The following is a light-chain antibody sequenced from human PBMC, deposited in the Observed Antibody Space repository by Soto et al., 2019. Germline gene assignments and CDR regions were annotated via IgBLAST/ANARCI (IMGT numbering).Light chain of an antibody. Sequence: EIVLTQSPATLSLSPGERATLSCRASQGVSSYLVWYQQKPGQAPSLLIYDASNRATGIPARFSGSGPGTDFTLTLRSLEPEDFAVYYCQQRSNWHPGTFGQGTKLEIK. CDR3: QQRSNWHPGT. CDR1: QGVSSY. J-gene: IGKJ2*01. V-gene: IGKV3D-11*01. CDR2: DAS.